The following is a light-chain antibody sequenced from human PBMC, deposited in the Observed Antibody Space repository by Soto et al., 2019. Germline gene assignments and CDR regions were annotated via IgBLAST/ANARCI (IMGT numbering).Light chain of an antibody. CDR1: QGIGTW. J-gene: IGKJ2*01. CDR3: QQSYKTPHT. CDR2: AAS. Sequence: DIQMTQSPSSVSASVGDTVTISCRASQGIGTWLAWYQQKPGKAPKLLIAAASSLQSGVPSRFSGSGSGTDFTLTISSLQPEDFATYYCQQSYKTPHTFGQGTKLETK. V-gene: IGKV1-12*01.